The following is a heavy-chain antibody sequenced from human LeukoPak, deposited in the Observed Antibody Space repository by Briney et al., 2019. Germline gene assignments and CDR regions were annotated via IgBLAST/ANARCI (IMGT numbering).Heavy chain of an antibody. J-gene: IGHJ3*02. CDR3: AKVVKQLVESAFDI. CDR2: ITWNSGSI. Sequence: GGSLRLSCAASGFTFDDYAMHWVRQAPGKGLEWVSGITWNSGSIGYADSVKGRFTVSRDNAKNSPYLQMNSLRAEDTALYYCAKVVKQLVESAFDIWGQGTMVTVSS. V-gene: IGHV3-9*01. D-gene: IGHD6-13*01. CDR1: GFTFDDYA.